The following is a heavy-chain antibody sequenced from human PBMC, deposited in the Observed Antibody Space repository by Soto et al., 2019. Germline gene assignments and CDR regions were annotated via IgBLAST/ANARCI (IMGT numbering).Heavy chain of an antibody. CDR3: ASGDPIRIVVPDTRGMDV. J-gene: IGHJ6*02. V-gene: IGHV1-69*02. CDR2: IIPILGIA. Sequence: GASVKVSCKASGDSFSRSTFSWVRQAPGQGLEWMGRIIPILGIANYAQKFQGRVTITADKSTSTAYMELSSLRSEDTAVYYCASGDPIRIVVPDTRGMDVWGQGTTVTVSS. CDR1: GDSFSRST. D-gene: IGHD2-2*01.